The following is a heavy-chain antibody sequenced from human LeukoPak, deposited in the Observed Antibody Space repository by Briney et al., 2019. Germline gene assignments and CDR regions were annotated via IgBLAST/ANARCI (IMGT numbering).Heavy chain of an antibody. Sequence: GGSLRLSCAASGFTFSSYAMSWVRQAPGKGLEWVSAISGSDGSTYYADSVKGRFTISRDNSKNTLYLQMNSLRAEDTAVYYCAKDLGFLGGYLPYWGQGTLVTVSS. CDR1: GFTFSSYA. V-gene: IGHV3-23*01. CDR2: ISGSDGST. D-gene: IGHD3-22*01. CDR3: AKDLGFLGGYLPY. J-gene: IGHJ4*02.